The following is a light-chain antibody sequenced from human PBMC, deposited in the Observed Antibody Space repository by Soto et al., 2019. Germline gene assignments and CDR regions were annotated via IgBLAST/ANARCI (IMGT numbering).Light chain of an antibody. Sequence: EIVMTQSPATLSVSPGERVTLSCRASQFVSNSLAWYQQRPGQPPRLLIYGASTRAAGISERFSGSGSGTEFTLTISSLRSEDFAVYYCQQSSNWPRTFGQGT. CDR3: QQSSNWPRT. CDR1: QFVSNS. CDR2: GAS. J-gene: IGKJ1*01. V-gene: IGKV3-15*01.